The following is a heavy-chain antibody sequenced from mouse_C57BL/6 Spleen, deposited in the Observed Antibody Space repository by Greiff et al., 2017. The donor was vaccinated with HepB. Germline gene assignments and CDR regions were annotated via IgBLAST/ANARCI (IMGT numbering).Heavy chain of an antibody. V-gene: IGHV5-17*01. Sequence: EVQLVESGGGLVKPGGSLKLSCAASGFTFSDYGMHWVRQAPEKGLEWVAYISSGSSTIYYADTVKGRFTISRDNAKNTLFLQMTSLRSEDTAMYYCARGGYYDYDALFAYWGQGTLVTVSA. CDR2: ISSGSSTI. CDR1: GFTFSDYG. CDR3: ARGGYYDYDALFAY. D-gene: IGHD2-4*01. J-gene: IGHJ3*01.